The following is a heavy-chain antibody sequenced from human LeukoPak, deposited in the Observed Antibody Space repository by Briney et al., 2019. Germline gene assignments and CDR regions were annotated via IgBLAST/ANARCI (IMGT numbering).Heavy chain of an antibody. CDR1: VLTFTSYW. Sequence: GWSLRLSYAASVLTFTSYWMSRVRQPPGKRLEWVANIRHDESEIYYVDSVKGRFTISRDNAKDSLFLQMNSLRAEDTAVYYCARDPGRSGWDYWGQGALVTVSS. J-gene: IGHJ4*02. D-gene: IGHD6-19*01. CDR2: IRHDESEI. CDR3: ARDPGRSGWDY. V-gene: IGHV3-7*01.